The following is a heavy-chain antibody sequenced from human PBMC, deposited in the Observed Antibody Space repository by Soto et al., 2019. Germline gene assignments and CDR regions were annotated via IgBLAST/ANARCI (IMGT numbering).Heavy chain of an antibody. CDR3: AREVTGTHDAFDI. V-gene: IGHV1-18*01. D-gene: IGHD1-7*01. Sequence: GASVKVSRQASGYTFCTYGIIRVRQGPGQGLEWMGGISAYHGNTNYAQKLQGRVTMTTDTSTSTAYMELRSLRSDDTAVYYCAREVTGTHDAFDIWGQGTMVTVSS. CDR2: ISAYHGNT. J-gene: IGHJ3*02. CDR1: GYTFCTYG.